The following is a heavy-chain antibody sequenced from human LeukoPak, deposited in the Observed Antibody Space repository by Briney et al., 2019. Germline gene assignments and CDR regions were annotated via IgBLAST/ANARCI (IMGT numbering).Heavy chain of an antibody. CDR2: ISGSSSHI. J-gene: IGHJ4*02. CDR1: GFTFSSYS. D-gene: IGHD4-23*01. Sequence: GGSLRLSCAASGFTFSSYSMNWARQAPGKWLEWVSSISGSSSHIYYADSVEGRFTISRDNAENSLYLQMDGLRTEDTAVYYCARDTYPRWQPDYWGQGTLVTVSS. V-gene: IGHV3-21*01. CDR3: ARDTYPRWQPDY.